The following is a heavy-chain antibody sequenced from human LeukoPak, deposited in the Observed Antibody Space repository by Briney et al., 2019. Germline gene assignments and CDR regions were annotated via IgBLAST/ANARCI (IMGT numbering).Heavy chain of an antibody. V-gene: IGHV3-48*01. CDR2: IDFAGGST. J-gene: IGHJ4*01. CDR1: GFSFSNYK. D-gene: IGHD1-1*01. Sequence: GGSLRLSCLASGFSFSNYKMSWVRQAPGKGLEWLSGIDFAGGSTSYADSVKGRFSISRDNARNSQYLQLNNLRVDDTAVYFCARRFNFGVDHWGHGTLVTVS. CDR3: ARRFNFGVDH.